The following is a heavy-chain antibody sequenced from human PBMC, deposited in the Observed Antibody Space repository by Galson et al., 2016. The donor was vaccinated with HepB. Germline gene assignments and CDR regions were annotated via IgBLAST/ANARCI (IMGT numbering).Heavy chain of an antibody. J-gene: IGHJ5*02. CDR1: GFTFSNYA. D-gene: IGHD3-3*01. Sequence: SLRLSCAASGFTFSNYAMSWVRQAPGKGLEWVSGISGTGGTTYYADSVKGRFTISRDNSKNTLYLRMNSLRAEDTAVDYCAKGDDFGSGYYGEPWGQGTLVTVSS. CDR3: AKGDDFGSGYYGEP. V-gene: IGHV3-23*01. CDR2: ISGTGGTT.